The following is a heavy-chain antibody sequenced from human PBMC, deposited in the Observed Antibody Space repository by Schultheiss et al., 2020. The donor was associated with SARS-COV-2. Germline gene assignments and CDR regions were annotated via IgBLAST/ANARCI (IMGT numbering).Heavy chain of an antibody. V-gene: IGHV1-2*02. CDR3: ARDQYGDYYYGMDV. Sequence: ASVKVSCKASGGTFSSYGISWVRQAPGQGLEWMGWINPNSGGTNYAQKFQGRVTITRDTSASTAYMELSSLRSEDTAVYYCARDQYGDYYYGMDVWGQGTTVTVSS. J-gene: IGHJ6*02. CDR2: INPNSGGT. D-gene: IGHD4-17*01. CDR1: GGTFSSYG.